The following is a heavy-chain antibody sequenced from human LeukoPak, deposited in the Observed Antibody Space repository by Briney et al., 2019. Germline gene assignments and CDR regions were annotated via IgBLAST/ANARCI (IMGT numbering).Heavy chain of an antibody. Sequence: SETLSLTGAVSGCSISGGGYSWSCIRQPPGKGLEWSGYIYHSGSTYSNPSLNRRVTISVDSSNYQFSLKLSSLTAAATVAYYCARDTGTWGQGTPVRVSS. CDR3: ARDTGT. V-gene: IGHV4-30-2*01. CDR1: GCSISGGGYS. CDR2: IYHSGST. D-gene: IGHD1-1*01. J-gene: IGHJ4*02.